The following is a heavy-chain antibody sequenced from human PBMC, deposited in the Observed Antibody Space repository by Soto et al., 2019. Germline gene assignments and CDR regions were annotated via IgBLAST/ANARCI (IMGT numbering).Heavy chain of an antibody. CDR1: GGSFSGYY. CDR3: ARGNLGISGYLNWFDP. CDR2: INHSGST. V-gene: IGHV4-34*01. D-gene: IGHD3-22*01. Sequence: PSETLSLTCAVYGGSFSGYYWSWIRQPPGKGLEWIGEINHSGSTNYNPSLKSRVTISVDTSKNQFSLKLSSVTAADTAVYYCARGNLGISGYLNWFDPWGQGTLVTVSS. J-gene: IGHJ5*02.